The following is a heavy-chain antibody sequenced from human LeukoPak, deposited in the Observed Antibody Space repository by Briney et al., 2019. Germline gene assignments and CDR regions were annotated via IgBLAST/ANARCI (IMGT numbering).Heavy chain of an antibody. CDR3: AREPHDYGDYTLGY. J-gene: IGHJ4*02. CDR1: GGTFSSYA. D-gene: IGHD4-17*01. V-gene: IGHV1-69*01. Sequence: AVKVSCKASGGTFSSYAISWVRQAPGQGLEWMGGIIPIFGTAKYAQKFQGRVTITADESTSTAYMELSSLRSEDTAVYYCAREPHDYGDYTLGYWGQGTLVTVSS. CDR2: IIPIFGTA.